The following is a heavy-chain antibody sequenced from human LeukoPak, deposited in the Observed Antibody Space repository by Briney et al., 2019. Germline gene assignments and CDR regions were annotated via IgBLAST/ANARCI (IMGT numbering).Heavy chain of an antibody. Sequence: GGSLRLSCAASGFTFSTQAMSWVRQAPGKGLECVSAISGSGGTTYYADSVKGRFTISRDNSKNALYLQMNSLRAEDTAVYFCAAGYSALWGQGTLVTVSS. CDR1: GFTFSTQA. V-gene: IGHV3-23*01. D-gene: IGHD3-9*01. CDR2: ISGSGGTT. J-gene: IGHJ4*02. CDR3: AAGYSAL.